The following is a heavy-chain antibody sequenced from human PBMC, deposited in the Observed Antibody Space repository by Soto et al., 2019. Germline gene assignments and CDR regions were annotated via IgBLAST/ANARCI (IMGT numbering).Heavy chain of an antibody. V-gene: IGHV3-30*18. CDR3: AKGGRITGTTGSYYFDY. D-gene: IGHD1-7*01. Sequence: QVQLVESGGGVVQPGRSLRLSCAASGFTFSSYGMHWVRQAPGKGLEWVAVISYDGSNKYYADSVKGRFTISRDNSKNTLYLQMNSLRAEDTAVYYCAKGGRITGTTGSYYFDYWGQGNLVSVSS. CDR1: GFTFSSYG. J-gene: IGHJ4*02. CDR2: ISYDGSNK.